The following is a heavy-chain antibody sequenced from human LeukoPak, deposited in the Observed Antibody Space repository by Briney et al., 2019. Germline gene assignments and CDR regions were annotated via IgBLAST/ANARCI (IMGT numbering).Heavy chain of an antibody. V-gene: IGHV3-13*04. CDR2: IGTAGDT. CDR1: GFTFSSYD. CDR3: ARANSSSWKDGAFDI. J-gene: IGHJ3*02. D-gene: IGHD6-13*01. Sequence: PGGSLRLSCAASGFTFSSYDMHWVRQATGKGLEWVSAIGTAGDTSYPGSVKGRFTISRENAKNSLYLQMNSLRAGDTAVYYRARANSSSWKDGAFDIWGQGTMVTVSS.